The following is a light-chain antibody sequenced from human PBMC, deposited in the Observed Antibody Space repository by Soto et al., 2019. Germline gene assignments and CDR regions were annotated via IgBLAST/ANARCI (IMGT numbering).Light chain of an antibody. CDR3: QQHGSSPRIT. CDR2: RAS. Sequence: DIVLTQSPGTLSLSPGERATLSCRASQSVSSNFLAWYQQKPGQAPRLLIYRASTRAAGIPARFSGSGFGTDFPLTISRLEPEDFAVYHCQQHGSSPRITFGQGTRLEIK. V-gene: IGKV3-20*01. CDR1: QSVSSNF. J-gene: IGKJ5*01.